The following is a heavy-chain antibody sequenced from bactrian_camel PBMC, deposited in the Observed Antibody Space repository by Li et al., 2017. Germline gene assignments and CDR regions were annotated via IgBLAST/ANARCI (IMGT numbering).Heavy chain of an antibody. CDR3: ANGINMGWSLNY. CDR1: GFIFSNCG. V-gene: IGHV3S53*01. Sequence: HVQLVESGGGSVQAGGSLKLTCVASGFIFSNCGMGWYRQVPGKERELVSDINSDGTSKIADSVKGRFTISQDLAKNTVYLQMNSLKTEDTAMYYCANGINMGWSLNYWGQGTQVTVS. CDR2: INSDGTS. J-gene: IGHJ4*01. D-gene: IGHD3*01.